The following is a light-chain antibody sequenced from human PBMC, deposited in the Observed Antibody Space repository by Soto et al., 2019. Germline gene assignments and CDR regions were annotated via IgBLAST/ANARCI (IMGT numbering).Light chain of an antibody. CDR3: GSYTSSIYV. CDR1: SSDVGGYKF. Sequence: QSALTQPASVSGSPGQSITISCTGTSSDVGGYKFVSWYQQHPGKAPKLMIYEVSNRPSGVSSRFSGSKSGNTASLTISGLQAEDEADYYCGSYTSSIYVFGPGTKLTVL. CDR2: EVS. V-gene: IGLV2-14*01. J-gene: IGLJ1*01.